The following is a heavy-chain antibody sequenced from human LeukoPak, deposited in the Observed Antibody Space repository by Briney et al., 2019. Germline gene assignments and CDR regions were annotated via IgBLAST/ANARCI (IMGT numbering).Heavy chain of an antibody. V-gene: IGHV3-23*01. Sequence: GGSLRLSCVASGFTFRNYAMSWVRQSPGKGLEWISAISNDGVYTFHADSVKGRLTISRDNSKNTLYLQMDSLRAEDTAIYYCAKGSSGGRPYYFDYWGQGTLVTVSS. CDR3: AKGSSGGRPYYFDY. J-gene: IGHJ4*02. D-gene: IGHD3-22*01. CDR1: GFTFRNYA. CDR2: ISNDGVYT.